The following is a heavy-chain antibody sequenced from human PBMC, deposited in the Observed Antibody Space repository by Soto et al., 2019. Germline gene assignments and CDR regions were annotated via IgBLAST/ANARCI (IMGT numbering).Heavy chain of an antibody. CDR1: GGTFNSYA. CDR3: ALWGFRDGNKSKNNYGIDV. J-gene: IGHJ6*02. CDR2: IIPIFGTA. V-gene: IGHV1-69*01. D-gene: IGHD3-10*01. Sequence: QVQLVQSGAEVKKPGSSVKVSCKASGGTFNSYAISWVRQAPGQGLEWMGGIIPIFGTANYAQNFQGRVAITAAESTSVAYMQLRRLRSEDTAVYYSALWGFRDGNKSKNNYGIDVWGQGTTVTVSS.